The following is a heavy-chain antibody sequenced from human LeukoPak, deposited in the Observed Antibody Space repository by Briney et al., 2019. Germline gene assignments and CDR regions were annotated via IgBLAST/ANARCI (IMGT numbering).Heavy chain of an antibody. J-gene: IGHJ4*02. CDR1: GYSISSGYY. D-gene: IGHD5-12*01. CDR3: ARRTSGYSGYDIHGVQSFDY. CDR2: ISHSGSA. V-gene: IGHV4-38-2*02. Sequence: PSETLSLTCTVSGYSISSGYYWSWIRQSPDKGLEWIGEISHSGSANYNPSLKSRLTISVDTSKNQFSLKVRSVTAADTAVYYCARRTSGYSGYDIHGVQSFDYWGQGTLVTVSS.